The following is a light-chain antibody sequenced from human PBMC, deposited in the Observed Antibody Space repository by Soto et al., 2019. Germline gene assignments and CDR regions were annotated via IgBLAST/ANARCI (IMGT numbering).Light chain of an antibody. CDR3: AAWDDSLSGSYV. CDR1: SSNIGSNY. V-gene: IGLV1-47*01. CDR2: RNN. Sequence: QAVVTQPPSASGTPGQRVTISCSGSSSNIGSNYVYWYQQLPGTAPKLLIYRNNQRPSGVPDRFSGSKSGTSASLAISGLRSEDEADYYWAAWDDSLSGSYVFGPGTKVTVL. J-gene: IGLJ1*01.